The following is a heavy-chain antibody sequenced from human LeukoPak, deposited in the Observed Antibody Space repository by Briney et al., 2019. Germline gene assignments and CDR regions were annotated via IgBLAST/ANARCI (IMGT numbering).Heavy chain of an antibody. V-gene: IGHV1-69*05. CDR1: GGTFSSYA. CDR2: IIPIFGTA. Sequence: SVKVSCKASGGTFSSYAISWVRQAPGQGLEWMRRIIPIFGTANYAQKFQGRVTITTDESTSTAYMELSSLRSEDTAVYYCARDRARYGVLWYYGFAGYYYYYMDVWGKGTTVNVSS. J-gene: IGHJ6*03. CDR3: ARDRARYGVLWYYGFAGYYYYYMDV. D-gene: IGHD3-10*01.